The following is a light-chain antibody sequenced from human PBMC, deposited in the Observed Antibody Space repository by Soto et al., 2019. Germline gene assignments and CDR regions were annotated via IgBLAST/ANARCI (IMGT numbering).Light chain of an antibody. CDR1: QGITNY. CDR2: AAS. CDR3: RQHNSFPIT. J-gene: IGKJ5*01. V-gene: IGKV1-9*01. Sequence: DIQLTQAPFFLSASVGDRVTITCRASQGITNYLVWYQQKAGTAPKSLIYAASTLKTGVPSRFSGRRSGTEFTLTISSLQPEDSATYYCRQHNSFPITFGQGTRLEIK.